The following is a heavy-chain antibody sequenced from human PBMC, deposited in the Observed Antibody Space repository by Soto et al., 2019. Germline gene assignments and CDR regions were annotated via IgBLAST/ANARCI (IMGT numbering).Heavy chain of an antibody. CDR2: ISSSSSYI. CDR3: ARDQRSSTWGDFDS. V-gene: IGHV3-21*01. J-gene: IGHJ4*02. Sequence: EVQLVESGGGLVKPGGSLRLSCPASGFTFSDYSMNWVRQAPGKGLEWVSSISSSSSYIYYADSVKGRFTVSRDNAKISLYLQMDSLRAEDTAIYYCARDQRSSTWGDFDSWGQGTLVAVSS. CDR1: GFTFSDYS. D-gene: IGHD6-13*01.